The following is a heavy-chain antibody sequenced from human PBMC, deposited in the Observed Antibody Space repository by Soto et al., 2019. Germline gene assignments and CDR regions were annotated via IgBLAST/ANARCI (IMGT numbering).Heavy chain of an antibody. CDR3: AKPDYDFWSGSGAFFGMDV. D-gene: IGHD3-3*01. V-gene: IGHV3-23*01. J-gene: IGHJ6*02. CDR2: ISGSGGST. CDR1: GFTFSSYA. Sequence: PGRSLRLSCAASGFTFSSYAMSWVRQAPGKGLEWVSAISGSGGSTYYADSVKGRFTISRDNSKNTPYLQMNSLRAEDTAVYYCAKPDYDFWSGSGAFFGMDVWGQGTTVTVSS.